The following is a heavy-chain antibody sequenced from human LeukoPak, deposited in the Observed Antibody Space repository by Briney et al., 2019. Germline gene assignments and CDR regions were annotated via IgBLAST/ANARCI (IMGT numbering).Heavy chain of an antibody. D-gene: IGHD4-17*01. Sequence: GGSLRLSCAASGFTFSSYAMSWIRQAPGKGLEWVSYISSSGSTIYYADSVKGRFTISRDNAKNSLYLQMNSLRAEDTAVYYCARSDTYGDYGYWGQGTLVTVSS. CDR2: ISSSGSTI. J-gene: IGHJ4*02. V-gene: IGHV3-11*01. CDR3: ARSDTYGDYGY. CDR1: GFTFSSYA.